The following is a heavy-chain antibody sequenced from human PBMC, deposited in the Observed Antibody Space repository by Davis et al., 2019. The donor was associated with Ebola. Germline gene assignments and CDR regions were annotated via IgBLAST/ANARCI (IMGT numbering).Heavy chain of an antibody. V-gene: IGHV4-59*08. CDR3: ARSYGAAPFDY. J-gene: IGHJ4*02. Sequence: MPSETLSLTCTVSGGSISPYYWSWIRQPPGKVLVCIGYIYYSGSTKYNLSLKGRVAISVETSKNQFSLKLSSVTAADTAVYYCARSYGAAPFDYWGQGTLVTVSS. D-gene: IGHD4/OR15-4a*01. CDR2: IYYSGST. CDR1: GGSISPYY.